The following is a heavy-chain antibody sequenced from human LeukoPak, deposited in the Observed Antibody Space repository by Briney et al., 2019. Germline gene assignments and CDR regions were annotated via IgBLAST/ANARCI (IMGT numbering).Heavy chain of an antibody. CDR2: IYSTGTT. CDR1: GGSIRNSSFY. J-gene: IGHJ4*02. D-gene: IGHD3-16*01. Sequence: SETLSLTCAVSGGSIRNSSFYWGWIRQPPGKGLEWIASIYSTGTTYYNPSIKSRITIFVDTSKNQVSLKLSSVTAADTAVYYCARGGEGVAFDYWGQGTLVTVSS. CDR3: ARGGEGVAFDY. V-gene: IGHV4-39*07.